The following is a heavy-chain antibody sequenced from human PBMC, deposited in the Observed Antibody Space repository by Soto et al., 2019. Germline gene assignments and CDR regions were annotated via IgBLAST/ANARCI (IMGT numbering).Heavy chain of an antibody. J-gene: IGHJ6*03. Sequence: GGSLRLSCAASGFTFSNYAMDWVRQAPGKVLEYVSGFSSNGVGTYYANSVKDRFTISRDNSKNTLYLQMGSLRAEDMAVYYCARREQSDYYYMDVWGKGTSVTVSS. D-gene: IGHD6-19*01. CDR1: GFTFSNYA. CDR2: FSSNGVGT. CDR3: ARREQSDYYYMDV. V-gene: IGHV3-64*01.